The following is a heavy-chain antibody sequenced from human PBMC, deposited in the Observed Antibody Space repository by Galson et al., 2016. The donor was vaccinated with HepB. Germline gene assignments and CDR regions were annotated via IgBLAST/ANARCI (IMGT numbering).Heavy chain of an antibody. Sequence: SLRLSCAASEFTFNNCPLHWVRQAPGKGLEWVAVLSHDGVTKFYADSVRARFTISRDKSKTTVYLQMDGLSAEDTAVYYCAREWERGGYFDYWGQGTLVTVSS. J-gene: IGHJ4*02. D-gene: IGHD1-1*01. CDR1: EFTFNNCP. V-gene: IGHV3-30-3*01. CDR2: LSHDGVTK. CDR3: AREWERGGYFDY.